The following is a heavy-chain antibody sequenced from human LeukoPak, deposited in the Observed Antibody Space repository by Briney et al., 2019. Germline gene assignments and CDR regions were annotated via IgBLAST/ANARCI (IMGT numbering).Heavy chain of an antibody. V-gene: IGHV1-2*02. D-gene: IGHD5-12*01. Sequence: ASVKVSCKASGYIFTDYYMYWVRQAPGQGPEWMGWINPNSGGTNYAQKFQGRVTMTRDTSTSTSYMELSRLKSDDTAVYYCAKGGSNGYGWGPLTWVDPWGQGTLVTVSS. CDR2: INPNSGGT. CDR3: AKGGSNGYGWGPLTWVDP. CDR1: GYIFTDYY. J-gene: IGHJ5*02.